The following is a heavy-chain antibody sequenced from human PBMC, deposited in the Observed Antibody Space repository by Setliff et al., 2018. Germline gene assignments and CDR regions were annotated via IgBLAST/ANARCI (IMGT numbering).Heavy chain of an antibody. Sequence: GASVKVSCKTSAYTFSGYYIHWVRQAPGQGLQWMGWINPNIGDTNYAPKFQGRVTMTRDTSIKTAYLEVNGLTSDDTAVYYCVILFCAGATCPPSWGQGTQVTVSS. V-gene: IGHV1-2*02. J-gene: IGHJ4*02. CDR2: INPNIGDT. CDR1: AYTFSGYY. CDR3: VILFCAGATCPPS. D-gene: IGHD2-21*01.